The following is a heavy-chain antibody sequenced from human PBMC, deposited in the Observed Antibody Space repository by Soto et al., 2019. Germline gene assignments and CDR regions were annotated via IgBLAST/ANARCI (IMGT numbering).Heavy chain of an antibody. D-gene: IGHD6-19*01. CDR1: GFSLSNARMG. V-gene: IGHV2-26*01. Sequence: QVTLKESGPVLVKPTETLTLTCTVSGFSLSNARMGVSWIRQPPGKALEWLAHIFSNDEKSYSTALKSRLTISKDTSKSQVVLTMTNMDPVDTATYYCARRTLDSSGWYSFDYWGQGTLVTVSS. J-gene: IGHJ4*02. CDR2: IFSNDEK. CDR3: ARRTLDSSGWYSFDY.